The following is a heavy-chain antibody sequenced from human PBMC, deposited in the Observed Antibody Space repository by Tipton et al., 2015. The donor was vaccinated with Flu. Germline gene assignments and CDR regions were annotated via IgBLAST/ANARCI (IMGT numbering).Heavy chain of an antibody. J-gene: IGHJ6*02. D-gene: IGHD5-18*01. CDR3: ARDYGITAMVSLDYYYGMDV. CDR2: ISAYNGNT. Sequence: QMQLVQSGAEVKKPGASVKVSCKASGYTFTSYGISWVRQAPGQGLEWMGWISAYNGNTNYAQKLQGRVTMTTDTSTSTAYMELRSLRSDDTAVYYCARDYGITAMVSLDYYYGMDVWGQGTTVTVSS. CDR1: GYTFTSYG. V-gene: IGHV1-18*01.